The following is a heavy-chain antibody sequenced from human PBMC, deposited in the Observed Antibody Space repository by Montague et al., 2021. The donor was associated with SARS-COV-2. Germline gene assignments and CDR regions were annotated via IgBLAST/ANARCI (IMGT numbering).Heavy chain of an antibody. V-gene: IGHV3-30*04. J-gene: IGHJ4*02. CDR3: ARDDPMTTNDY. CDR1: GFTFSSYA. D-gene: IGHD4-17*01. Sequence: SLRLSCAAPGFTFSSYAMHWVRQAPGEGLEWVAVISYDGSNKYYADSVKGRFTISRDNSKNTLYLQMNSLRAEDTAVYYCARDDPMTTNDYWGQGTLVTVSS. CDR2: ISYDGSNK.